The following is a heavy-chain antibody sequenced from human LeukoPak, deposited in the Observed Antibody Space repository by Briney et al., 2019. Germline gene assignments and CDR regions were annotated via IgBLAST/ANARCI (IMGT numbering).Heavy chain of an antibody. J-gene: IGHJ6*04. Sequence: SETLSLTCAVYGVSFSGYYWSWIRQPPGKGLEWIWGINHSGSTNYHPSLKSRVTISVDTSKNQFSLKLSSVTAADTAVYYCARGTMVRGTTTYYYGMDVWGKGTTVTVSS. D-gene: IGHD3-10*01. CDR2: INHSGST. V-gene: IGHV4-34*01. CDR1: GVSFSGYY. CDR3: ARGTMVRGTTTYYYGMDV.